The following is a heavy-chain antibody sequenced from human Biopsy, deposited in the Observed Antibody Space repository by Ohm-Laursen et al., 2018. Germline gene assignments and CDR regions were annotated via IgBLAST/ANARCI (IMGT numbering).Heavy chain of an antibody. CDR3: VREPKAGAAEAWYFDL. Sequence: SQTLSLTCSVSGASVKNSGYFWAWLRQRPGKGLEWIGYISYNERTHYNPSLTSRLAISFDTSNNRISLQLRSVRVADTAVYYCVREPKAGAAEAWYFDLWGQGSPVTVPS. D-gene: IGHD6-19*01. V-gene: IGHV4-31*03. CDR2: ISYNERT. J-gene: IGHJ2*01. CDR1: GASVKNSGYF.